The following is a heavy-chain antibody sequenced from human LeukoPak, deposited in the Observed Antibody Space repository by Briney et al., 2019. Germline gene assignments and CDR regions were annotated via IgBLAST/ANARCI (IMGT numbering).Heavy chain of an antibody. Sequence: SQTLSLTCTVSGGSISSGSYYWSWIRQPIGKGLEWIGRIYTSGSTNYNPSLKSRVTISVDTSKNQFSLKLSSVTAADTAVYFCARDMYSSGTDYWGQGTLVTVSS. CDR1: GGSISSGSYY. CDR2: IYTSGST. D-gene: IGHD6-19*01. CDR3: ARDMYSSGTDY. J-gene: IGHJ4*02. V-gene: IGHV4-61*02.